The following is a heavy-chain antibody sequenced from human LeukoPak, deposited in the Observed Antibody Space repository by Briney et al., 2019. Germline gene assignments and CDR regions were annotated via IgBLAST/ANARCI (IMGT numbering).Heavy chain of an antibody. CDR1: GFTFSSYA. Sequence: GGSLRLSCAASGFTFSSYAMSWVRQAPGKGLEWVSAISGSGGSTYYADSVKGRFTISRDNSKNTLYLQMNSLRAEDTAVYYCARDRSWFGESPAGPYDYYYYYGMDVWGQGTTVTVSS. D-gene: IGHD3-10*01. CDR2: ISGSGGST. CDR3: ARDRSWFGESPAGPYDYYYYYGMDV. V-gene: IGHV3-23*01. J-gene: IGHJ6*02.